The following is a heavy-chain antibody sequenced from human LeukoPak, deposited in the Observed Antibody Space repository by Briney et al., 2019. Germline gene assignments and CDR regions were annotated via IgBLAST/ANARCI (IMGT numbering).Heavy chain of an antibody. CDR2: MRCDGCHK. D-gene: IGHD2-8*01. Sequence: GGSLSLSCTTSGLTYSSYGMHWVRQAPGKGLEWVAFMRCDGCHKNYADSVKGRFTISSDNSKNTLYLQMNSLRPEDTAVYYCAKYCTLFTNYGCFDFGGLGTLVTV. CDR3: AKYCTLFTNYGCFDF. CDR1: GLTYSSYG. J-gene: IGHJ4*02. V-gene: IGHV3-30*02.